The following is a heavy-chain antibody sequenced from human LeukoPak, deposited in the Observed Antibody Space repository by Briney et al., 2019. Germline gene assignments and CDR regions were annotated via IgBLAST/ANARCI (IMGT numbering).Heavy chain of an antibody. CDR1: GYTFTSYD. D-gene: IGHD6-25*01. Sequence: ASVKVSCKASGYTFTSYDINWVRQATGQGLEWMGWMNPNSGNTGYAQKFQGRVTITADESTSTAYMELSSLRSEDTAVYYCARVRYSSAPMDVWGQGTTVTVSS. V-gene: IGHV1-8*01. J-gene: IGHJ6*02. CDR3: ARVRYSSAPMDV. CDR2: MNPNSGNT.